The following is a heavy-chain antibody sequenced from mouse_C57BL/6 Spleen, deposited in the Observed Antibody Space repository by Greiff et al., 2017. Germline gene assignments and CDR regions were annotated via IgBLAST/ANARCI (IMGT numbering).Heavy chain of an antibody. CDR2: INPSTGGT. CDR3: ARKTTTVVFDY. D-gene: IGHD1-1*01. Sequence: EVKLQESGPELVKPGASVKISCKASGYSFTGYYMNWVKQSPEKSLEWIGEINPSTGGTTYNQKFKAKATLTVDKSSSTAYMQLKSLTSEDSAVYYCARKTTTVVFDYWGQGTTLTVSS. J-gene: IGHJ2*01. V-gene: IGHV1-42*01. CDR1: GYSFTGYY.